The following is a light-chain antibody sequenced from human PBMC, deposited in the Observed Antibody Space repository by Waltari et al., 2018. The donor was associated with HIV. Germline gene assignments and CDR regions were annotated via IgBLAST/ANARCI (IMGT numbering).Light chain of an antibody. Sequence: QSALTQPASVSGSPGQSTTLPCTVTSRGVENSHLVSWYQHFRGKAPKLLIYEVTKRPSGISSRFSGSKSGNTASLTIFDLQAEDEATYYCCSYGSSATFVVFGGGTRVTV. CDR3: CSYGSSATFVV. J-gene: IGLJ2*01. V-gene: IGLV2-23*02. CDR2: EVT. CDR1: SRGVENSHL.